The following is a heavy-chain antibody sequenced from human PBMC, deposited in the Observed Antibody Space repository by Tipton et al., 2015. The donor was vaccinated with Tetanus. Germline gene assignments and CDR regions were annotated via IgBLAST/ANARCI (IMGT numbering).Heavy chain of an antibody. J-gene: IGHJ4*02. V-gene: IGHV3-21*01. CDR3: VRGGGISGTTTPFDH. D-gene: IGHD1-7*01. CDR2: ISSTSSYI. CDR1: GFSFSNFH. Sequence: GSLRLSCATSGFSFSNFHMNWVRQAPGKGLEWVSSISSTSSYISYANSVKGRFTISRDNAKSSLSLQMNSLRAEDTAVYYCVRGGGISGTTTPFDHWAQGTLVTVSS.